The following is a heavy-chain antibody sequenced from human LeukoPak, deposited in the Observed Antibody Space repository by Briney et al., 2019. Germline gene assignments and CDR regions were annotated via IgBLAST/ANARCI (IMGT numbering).Heavy chain of an antibody. D-gene: IGHD2-8*02. CDR1: GYSFTSYQ. Sequence: GESLKISCKGSGYSFTSYQIGWVRQMPGKGLEWMGIIYPGDSDTRYSPSFQGQVTISADKSISTAYLQWSSLKASDTAVYYCARAGKSTGWFTYKANWFDPWGQGTLVTVSS. V-gene: IGHV5-51*01. J-gene: IGHJ5*02. CDR2: IYPGDSDT. CDR3: ARAGKSTGWFTYKANWFDP.